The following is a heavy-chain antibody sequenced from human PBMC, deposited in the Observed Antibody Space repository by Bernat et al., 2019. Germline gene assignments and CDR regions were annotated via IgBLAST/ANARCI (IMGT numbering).Heavy chain of an antibody. J-gene: IGHJ3*02. CDR1: GFTFSSYS. D-gene: IGHD6-13*01. CDR3: ARDLAAAGNDAFDI. Sequence: VQLVESGGGLVKPGGSLRLSCAASGFTFSSYSMNWVRQAPGKGLEWVAVIWYDGSNKYYADSVKGRFTISRDNSKNTLYLQMNSLRAEDTAVYYCARDLAAAGNDAFDIWGQGTMVTVSS. V-gene: IGHV3-33*08. CDR2: IWYDGSNK.